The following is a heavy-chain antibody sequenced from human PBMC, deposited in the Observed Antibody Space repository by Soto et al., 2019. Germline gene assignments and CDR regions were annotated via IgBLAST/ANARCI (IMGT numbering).Heavy chain of an antibody. D-gene: IGHD5-18*01. J-gene: IGHJ4*02. V-gene: IGHV3-48*02. CDR2: ITSSSSTI. CDR3: ASDLSSGYGYGTDIDY. CDR1: GFTFSSYS. Sequence: EVQLVESGGGLVQPGGSLRLSCVASGFTFSSYSMNWVRQAPGKGLEWVSYITSSSSTIYYADSVKGRFTISRDNAKNSLYLQMNSLRDEDTAVYYCASDLSSGYGYGTDIDYWGPGTLVTVSS.